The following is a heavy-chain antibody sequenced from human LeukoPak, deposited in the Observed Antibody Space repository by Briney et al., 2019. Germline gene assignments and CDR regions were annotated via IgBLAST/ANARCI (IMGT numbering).Heavy chain of an antibody. CDR2: IYHSGKP. Sequence: SQTLSLTCTVSGGSISSDDYYWSWIRQHPGKGLEWIGYIYHSGKPYYNPSLKSRIIMSIDTSENQFSLKLSSVTAADTAMYYCARVTLTSGAAIDIWGQGTVVTVSS. D-gene: IGHD1-14*01. CDR3: ARVTLTSGAAIDI. J-gene: IGHJ3*02. CDR1: GGSISSDDYY. V-gene: IGHV4-31*03.